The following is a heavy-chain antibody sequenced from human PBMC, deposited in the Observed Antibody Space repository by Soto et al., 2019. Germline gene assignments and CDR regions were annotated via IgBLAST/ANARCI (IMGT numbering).Heavy chain of an antibody. CDR3: ARGGSEGGLDV. D-gene: IGHD3-10*01. CDR2: LYYSGNT. J-gene: IGHJ6*02. V-gene: IGHV4-59*01. Sequence: QMQLQESGPGVVKPSETLSLTCTVSGASISTYYWTWIRQAPGKGLEWIGYLYYSGNTNYNPSLQSRVTMSVDTAKNHFYLTLTSATAADTAVYFCARGGSEGGLDVWGQGTTVAGSS. CDR1: GASISTYY.